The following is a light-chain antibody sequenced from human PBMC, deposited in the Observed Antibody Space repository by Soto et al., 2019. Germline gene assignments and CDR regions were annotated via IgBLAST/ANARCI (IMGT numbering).Light chain of an antibody. J-gene: IGLJ2*01. CDR2: DVS. CDR1: SSDVGGYNY. Sequence: QSVLTQPASVSGSPGQSTTISCTGTSSDVGGYNYVSWYQQHPGKAPKLMIYDVSNRPSGVSNRFSGTKSGNTASLTISGLQAEDEADYYCSSYTRSSTLYVVFGGGTKLTVL. V-gene: IGLV2-14*01. CDR3: SSYTRSSTLYVV.